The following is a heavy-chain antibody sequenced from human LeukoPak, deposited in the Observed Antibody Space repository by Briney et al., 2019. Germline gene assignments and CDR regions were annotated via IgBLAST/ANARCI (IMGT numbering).Heavy chain of an antibody. CDR2: IYYSGST. CDR3: ARYIAVASYVGGLLRYFDY. J-gene: IGHJ4*02. Sequence: SETLSLTCTVSGGSISSGDYYWSWIRQPPGKGLEWIGYIYYSGSTYYNPSLKSRVTISVDTSKNQFSLKLSSVTAADTAVYYCARYIAVASYVGGLLRYFDYWGQGTLVTVSS. D-gene: IGHD6-19*01. CDR1: GGSISSGDYY. V-gene: IGHV4-30-4*01.